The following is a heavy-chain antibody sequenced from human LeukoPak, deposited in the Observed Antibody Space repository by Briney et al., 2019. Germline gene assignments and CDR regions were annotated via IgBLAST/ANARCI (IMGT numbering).Heavy chain of an antibody. V-gene: IGHV1-18*01. Sequence: ASVTVSCKASGYTFTSYGISWVRQAPGQGLEWMGWISAYNGNTNYAQKLQGRVTMTTDTSTSIAYMELRSLRSDDTAVYYCARDLSKNYYYGSGSYYKREDYNWFDPWGQGTLVTVSS. CDR2: ISAYNGNT. CDR1: GYTFTSYG. D-gene: IGHD3-10*01. CDR3: ARDLSKNYYYGSGSYYKREDYNWFDP. J-gene: IGHJ5*02.